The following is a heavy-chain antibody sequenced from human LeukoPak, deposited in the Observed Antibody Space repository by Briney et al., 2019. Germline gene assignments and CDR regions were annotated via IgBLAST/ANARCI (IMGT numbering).Heavy chain of an antibody. CDR2: ISYNGDTT. Sequence: PGGSLRLSCSASGFTFSGFGMHWVRQAPGKGLEYVSAISYNGDTTYYVDSVKGRFTISRDNAKNTLYLQMSSLRPEDTAVYYCVAKFYFDYWGQGTLVTVSS. V-gene: IGHV3-64D*06. CDR1: GFTFSGFG. D-gene: IGHD4/OR15-4a*01. CDR3: VAKFYFDY. J-gene: IGHJ4*02.